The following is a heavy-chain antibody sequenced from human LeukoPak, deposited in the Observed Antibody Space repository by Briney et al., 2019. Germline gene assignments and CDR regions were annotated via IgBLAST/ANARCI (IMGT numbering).Heavy chain of an antibody. CDR3: AKDLINRIEAVGPIDY. J-gene: IGHJ4*02. D-gene: IGHD6-13*01. CDR2: ARGSGGRT. Sequence: GGSLNLSCPASGFSFTTYAMSWVRQPPGKGLGWVSIARGSGGRTFYADSVKGRFTISKDNTKKILYLQMSSLRAEDTAVYYCAKDLINRIEAVGPIDYWGQGTLVTVSS. CDR1: GFSFTTYA. V-gene: IGHV3-23*01.